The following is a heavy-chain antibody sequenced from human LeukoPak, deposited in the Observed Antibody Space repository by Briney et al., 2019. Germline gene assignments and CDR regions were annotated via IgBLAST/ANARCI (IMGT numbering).Heavy chain of an antibody. CDR2: ISAHNGNT. Sequence: ASVKVSCKASGYTFTSYGITWVRQAPGQGLEWMGWISAHNGNTNYAQKVQGRVTMTTDTSTSTGYMELRSLRSDDTAVYYCAREGLDDFRRWFDYWGQGTLVTVSS. CDR3: AREGLDDFRRWFDY. D-gene: IGHD3-3*01. V-gene: IGHV1-18*01. CDR1: GYTFTSYG. J-gene: IGHJ4*02.